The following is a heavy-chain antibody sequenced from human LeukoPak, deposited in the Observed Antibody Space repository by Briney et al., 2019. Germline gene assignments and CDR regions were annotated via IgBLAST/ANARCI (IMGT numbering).Heavy chain of an antibody. Sequence: PSQTLSLTCAVSGGSISSGGYSWSWIRQPPGKGLEWIGYIYHSGSTYYNPSLQSRVTISVDRSKNQFSLKLSSVTAADTAVYYCARAAFEGPFDYWGQGTLVTVSS. CDR1: GGSISSGGYS. D-gene: IGHD3-3*02. CDR2: IYHSGST. J-gene: IGHJ4*02. V-gene: IGHV4-30-2*01. CDR3: ARAAFEGPFDY.